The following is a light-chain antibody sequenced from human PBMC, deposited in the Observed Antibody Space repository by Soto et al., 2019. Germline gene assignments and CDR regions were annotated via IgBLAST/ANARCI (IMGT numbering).Light chain of an antibody. CDR2: GAS. CDR1: QSISSNY. V-gene: IGKV3-20*01. J-gene: IGKJ1*01. CDR3: QHYGSSPTT. Sequence: ESVLTQSPGTLSLSPGERATLSCRASQSISSNYIAWYQQKPGRAPRLLIYGASSRASGIPDSFSGSGSVTDFTLTISRLEPEDFAVYYCQHYGSSPTTFGQGTKV.